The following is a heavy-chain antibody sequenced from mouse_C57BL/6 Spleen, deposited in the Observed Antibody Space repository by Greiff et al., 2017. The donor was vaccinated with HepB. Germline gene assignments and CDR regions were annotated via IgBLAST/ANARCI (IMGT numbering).Heavy chain of an antibody. CDR2: IYPGDGDT. V-gene: IGHV1-80*01. Sequence: VKLMESGAELVKPGASVKISCKASGYAFSSYWMNWVKQRPGKGLEWIGQIYPGDGDTNYNGTFKGKATLTADKSSSTAYMQLSSLTSEDSAVYFCARRDYSNYDYWGQGTTLTVSS. CDR3: ARRDYSNYDY. J-gene: IGHJ2*01. CDR1: GYAFSSYW. D-gene: IGHD2-5*01.